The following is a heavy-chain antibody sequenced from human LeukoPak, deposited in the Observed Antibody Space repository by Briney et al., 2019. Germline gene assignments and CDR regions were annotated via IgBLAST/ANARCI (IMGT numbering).Heavy chain of an antibody. CDR2: INSDGSST. V-gene: IGHV3-74*01. J-gene: IGHJ3*02. CDR1: GVTFSSYW. CDR3: AGGSGAFHI. Sequence: GGSLRLSCAASGVTFSSYWMHWVRQAPGKGLAWVSRINSDGSSTTYADSVKGRFTISRDNAKNTLYLQMNSLRAEDTAFYYCAGGSGAFHIWGQGTMVTVSS. D-gene: IGHD2-15*01.